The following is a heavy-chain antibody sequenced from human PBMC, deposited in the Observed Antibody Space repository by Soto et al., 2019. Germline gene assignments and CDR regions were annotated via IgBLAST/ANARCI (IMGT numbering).Heavy chain of an antibody. CDR2: IIPIFGTA. CDR3: ARVDCDYGTYYYCYGMDV. V-gene: IGHV1-69*01. J-gene: IGHJ6*02. CDR1: GGTFSSYA. D-gene: IGHD4-17*01. Sequence: QVQLVQSGAEVKKPGSSVKVSCKASGGTFSSYAISWVRQAPGQGLEWMGGIIPIFGTANYAQKFQGRVTITADECTSTAYMELSSLRSEDTAVYYCARVDCDYGTYYYCYGMDVWGQVTTVTVSS.